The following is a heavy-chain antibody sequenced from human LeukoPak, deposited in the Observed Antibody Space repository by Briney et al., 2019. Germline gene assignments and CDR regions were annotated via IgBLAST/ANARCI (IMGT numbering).Heavy chain of an antibody. V-gene: IGHV4-59*08. Sequence: PSETLSLTCTVSGGSISGDYWSWIRQPPGKGLEWIGYIYYSGSTNYNPSLKSRVTMSVDMSKNQFSLKLSSVTAADTAVYYCARLTYDDYNNTYYFDYWGQGTLVAVSS. CDR3: ARLTYDDYNNTYYFDY. CDR1: GGSISGDY. CDR2: IYYSGST. J-gene: IGHJ4*02. D-gene: IGHD4-11*01.